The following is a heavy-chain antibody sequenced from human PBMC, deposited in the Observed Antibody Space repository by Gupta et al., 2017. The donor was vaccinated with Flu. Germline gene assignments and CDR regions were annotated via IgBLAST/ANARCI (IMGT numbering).Heavy chain of an antibody. V-gene: IGHV4-34*01. CDR2: NNHYGST. CDR1: GGSLSDYF. CDR3: ARGPGGSYFGVYFDY. J-gene: IGHJ4*02. Sequence: QVQLQQWGAGLLKPSETLSLHCAVNGGSLSDYFWSWFRQPPGKGLEWIGENNHYGSTNYNPSLESRVTISVDTSKNQFFLKLTSVTAADTAVYYCARGPGGSYFGVYFDYWGQGTLVTVSS. D-gene: IGHD1-26*01.